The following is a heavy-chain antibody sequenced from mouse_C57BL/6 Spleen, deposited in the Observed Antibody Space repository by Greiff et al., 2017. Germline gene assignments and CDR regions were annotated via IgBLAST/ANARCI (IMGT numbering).Heavy chain of an antibody. D-gene: IGHD2-1*01. CDR3: ARFPIYYGNYEGYFDV. CDR2: INPSNGGT. CDR1: GYTFTSYW. Sequence: VQLQQSGTELVKPGASVKLSCKASGYTFTSYWMHWVKQRPGQGLEWIGNINPSNGGTNYNEKFKSKATLTVDKSSSTAYMQLSSLTSEDSAVYYCARFPIYYGNYEGYFDVWGTGTTVTVSS. V-gene: IGHV1-53*01. J-gene: IGHJ1*03.